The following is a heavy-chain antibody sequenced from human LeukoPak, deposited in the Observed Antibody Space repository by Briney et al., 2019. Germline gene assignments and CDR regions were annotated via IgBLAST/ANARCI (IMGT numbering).Heavy chain of an antibody. CDR1: GGSIGTYS. J-gene: IGHJ4*02. CDR2: INHSGST. Sequence: SETMSLTCSVSGGSIGTYSWNWILQPPGKGLEWIGEINHSGSTNYNPSLKSRVTISVDTSKNQFSLKLSSVTAADTAVYYCARGSRDGYKRLDYWGQGTLVTVSS. V-gene: IGHV4-34*01. CDR3: ARGSRDGYKRLDY. D-gene: IGHD5-12*01.